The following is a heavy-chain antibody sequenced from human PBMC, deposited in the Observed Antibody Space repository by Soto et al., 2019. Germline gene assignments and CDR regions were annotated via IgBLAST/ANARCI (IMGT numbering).Heavy chain of an antibody. J-gene: IGHJ4*02. CDR2: INHSGTV. Sequence: QVHLQQWGAGLLKPSETLSLTCAVNGGAFNVYYWTWIRQSPGKGMQWIGEINHSGTVDYNPSLKSRVTFSIDTSKKQFSLTLTSVTAADTAVYYCARAGAALVRGSIGGFDYWGQGTLVTVSS. D-gene: IGHD3-10*01. CDR1: GGAFNVYY. V-gene: IGHV4-34*01. CDR3: ARAGAALVRGSIGGFDY.